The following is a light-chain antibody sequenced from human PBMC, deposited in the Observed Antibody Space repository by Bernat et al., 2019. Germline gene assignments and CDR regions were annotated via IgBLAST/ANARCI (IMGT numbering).Light chain of an antibody. CDR2: AAS. V-gene: IGKV1-39*01. CDR1: QSISSY. CDR3: HTSYRTPRFT. J-gene: IGKJ3*01. Sequence: DIQMTQSPSSLSASVGDRVTITCRASQSISSYINWYQQKPGKASKLLIYAASSWQSGVPSRFSGSESGTDFTLTVISLQPEGFSAYYCHTSYRTPRFTFGPGTKVDI.